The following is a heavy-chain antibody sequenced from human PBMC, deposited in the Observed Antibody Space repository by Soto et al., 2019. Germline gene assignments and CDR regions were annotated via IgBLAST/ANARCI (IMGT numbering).Heavy chain of an antibody. CDR3: ARDTDLSGSGGSGYWGHFDY. D-gene: IGHD2-15*01. V-gene: IGHV1-18*01. CDR2: ISAYNGNT. Sequence: ASVKVSCKASGYTFTSYGISWVRQAPGQGLEWMGWISAYNGNTNYAQKLQGRVTMTTDTSTSTAYMELRSLRSDDTAVYYCARDTDLSGSGGSGYWGHFDYWGQGTLVTVSS. J-gene: IGHJ4*02. CDR1: GYTFTSYG.